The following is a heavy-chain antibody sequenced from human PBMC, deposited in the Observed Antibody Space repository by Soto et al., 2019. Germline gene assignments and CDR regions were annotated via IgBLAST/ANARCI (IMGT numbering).Heavy chain of an antibody. CDR2: IWYDGNKK. D-gene: IGHD6-13*01. CDR1: GFTFGHYG. Sequence: PGGSLRLSCAASGFTFGHYGMNWVRQAPGKGLEWVAVIWYDGNKKYYADSVKGRFTISRDNSKNTLYLQMNSLRAEDTAVYYCARRSSSWYFDYWGQGTLVTVSS. J-gene: IGHJ4*02. V-gene: IGHV3-33*01. CDR3: ARRSSSWYFDY.